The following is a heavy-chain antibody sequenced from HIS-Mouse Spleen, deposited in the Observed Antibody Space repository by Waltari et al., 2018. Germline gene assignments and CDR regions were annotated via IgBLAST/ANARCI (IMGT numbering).Heavy chain of an antibody. Sequence: QVQLQESGPGLVKPSQTLSLTCTVSGGSISSGCYYWRWIRQHPGKGLEWIGYIYYSGSTYYNPSLKSRVTISVDTSKNQFSLKLSSVTAADTAVYYCARVKYSGYDYHFDYWGQGTLVTVSS. J-gene: IGHJ4*02. CDR2: IYYSGST. D-gene: IGHD5-12*01. CDR3: ARVKYSGYDYHFDY. CDR1: GGSISSGCYY. V-gene: IGHV4-31*03.